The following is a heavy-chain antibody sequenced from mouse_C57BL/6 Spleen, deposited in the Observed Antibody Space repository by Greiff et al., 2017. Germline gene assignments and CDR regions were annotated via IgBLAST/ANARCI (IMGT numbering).Heavy chain of an antibody. D-gene: IGHD2-5*01. CDR1: GYSITSGYY. CDR2: ISYDGSN. CDR3: ARDLSLYYSNSNWYFDV. V-gene: IGHV3-6*01. J-gene: IGHJ1*03. Sequence: EVQLVESGPGLVKPSQSLSLTCSVTGYSITSGYYWNWIRQFPGNKLEWMGYISYDGSNNYNPSLKNRISITRDTSKNQFFLKLNSVTTEDTATYYCARDLSLYYSNSNWYFDVWGTGTTVTVSS.